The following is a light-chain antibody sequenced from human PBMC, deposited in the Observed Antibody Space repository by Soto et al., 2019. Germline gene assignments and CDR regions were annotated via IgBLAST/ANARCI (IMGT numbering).Light chain of an antibody. CDR2: AAS. CDR1: QSISSY. CDR3: QQCYSTPWT. J-gene: IGKJ1*01. V-gene: IGKV1-39*01. Sequence: TQSASSLSVSVGDRVTITCRASQSISSYLNWYQQKPGKAPKLLIYAASSLQSGVPSRFSGSGSGTDFTLTISSLQPEDFATYYCQQCYSTPWTFGQGTKVDI.